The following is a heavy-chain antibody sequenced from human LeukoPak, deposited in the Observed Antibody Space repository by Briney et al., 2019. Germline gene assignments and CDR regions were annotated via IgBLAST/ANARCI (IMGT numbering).Heavy chain of an antibody. D-gene: IGHD3-3*01. CDR3: AKAEDYDFWSGYYYYFDY. CDR2: ISSSSSYI. CDR1: GFTFSSYS. J-gene: IGHJ4*02. V-gene: IGHV3-21*04. Sequence: GGSLRLSCAASGFTFSSYSMNWVRQAPGKGLEWVSSISSSSSYIYYADSVKGRFTISRDNSKNTLYLQMNSLRAEDTAVYYCAKAEDYDFWSGYYYYFDYWGQGTLVTVSS.